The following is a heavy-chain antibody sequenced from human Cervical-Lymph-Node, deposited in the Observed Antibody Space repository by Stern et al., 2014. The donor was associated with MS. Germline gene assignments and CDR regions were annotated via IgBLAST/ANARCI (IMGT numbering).Heavy chain of an antibody. Sequence: VQLVESGGGVVQPGRSLRLSCIASGFTFSNYGMHWVRQAPGKGLGWVATIWHDGSKTYYADSVRGRFTISREHSKNTTSLQMNSLRVDDTAFYYCVRDWSSNAYKSEDYWGQGTLGTVSS. D-gene: IGHD4-11*01. CDR1: GFTFSNYG. V-gene: IGHV3-33*01. CDR3: VRDWSSNAYKSEDY. J-gene: IGHJ4*02. CDR2: IWHDGSKT.